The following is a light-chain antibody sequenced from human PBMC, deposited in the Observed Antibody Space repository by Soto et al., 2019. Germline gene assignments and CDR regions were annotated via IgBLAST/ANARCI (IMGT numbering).Light chain of an antibody. CDR1: SSDVGGYNY. J-gene: IGLJ3*02. CDR2: EVS. V-gene: IGLV2-14*01. Sequence: QSALTQPASVSGSPGQSITISCTETSSDVGGYNYVSWYQQHPGKAPKLIIYEVSNRPSGVSNRFSGSKSGNTASLTISGLQAEDEADYYCSSYTTSSTWVFGGGTKLTVL. CDR3: SSYTTSSTWV.